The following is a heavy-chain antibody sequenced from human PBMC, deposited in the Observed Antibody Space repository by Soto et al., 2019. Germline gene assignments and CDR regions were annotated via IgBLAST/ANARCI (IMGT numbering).Heavy chain of an antibody. CDR2: ISGYNGNT. CDR3: AKADSNYAGRFSYYYMDV. CDR1: GYTFTSYG. D-gene: IGHD4-4*01. Sequence: QVQLVQSGTEVKKPGASVKVSCKASGYTFTSYGISWVRQAPGQGPEWMGWISGYNGNTRYAQKFQGKVTMTTDTSTSTAYMELRSLRSDDTAVYYCAKADSNYAGRFSYYYMDVWGNGTLVTVSS. J-gene: IGHJ6*03. V-gene: IGHV1-18*01.